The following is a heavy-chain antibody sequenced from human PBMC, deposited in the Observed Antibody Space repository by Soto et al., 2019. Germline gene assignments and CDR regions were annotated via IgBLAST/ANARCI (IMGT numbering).Heavy chain of an antibody. CDR3: AKDPLPTFGGVIIRHYFDY. CDR1: GFTFSSYA. D-gene: IGHD3-16*02. CDR2: ISGSGGST. Sequence: GGSLRLSCAASGFTFSSYAMSWVRQAPGKGLEWVSAISGSGGSTYYADSGKGRFTISRDNSKNTLYLQMNSLRAEDTAVYYCAKDPLPTFGGVIIRHYFDYWGQGTLVTVSS. J-gene: IGHJ4*02. V-gene: IGHV3-23*01.